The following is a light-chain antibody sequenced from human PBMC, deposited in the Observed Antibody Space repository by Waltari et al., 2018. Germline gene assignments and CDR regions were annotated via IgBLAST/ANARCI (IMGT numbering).Light chain of an antibody. CDR3: QHYDNLPMYT. CDR1: QDISND. J-gene: IGKJ2*01. Sequence: DIQMTQSPSPLSASVVDRVTITCQASQDISNDLNWYQQKPGKAPKLLIYDASNLQPGVPSRFSGSGSGTDFTFTISSLQPEDIATYYCQHYDNLPMYTFGQGTKLEIK. CDR2: DAS. V-gene: IGKV1-33*01.